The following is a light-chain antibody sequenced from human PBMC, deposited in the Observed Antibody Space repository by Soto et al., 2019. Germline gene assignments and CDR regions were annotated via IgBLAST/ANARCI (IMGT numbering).Light chain of an antibody. Sequence: QSALTQPASVSGSPGQSIIISCTRTSSDIGAYNYVAWYQHHPGKAPKLMIYDVNSRPSGVSNRFSGSKSGNTASLTISGLQPEDEADYYCTSFSSTTPIVFGGGTKLTVL. J-gene: IGLJ3*02. CDR2: DVN. CDR3: TSFSSTTPIV. CDR1: SSDIGAYNY. V-gene: IGLV2-14*03.